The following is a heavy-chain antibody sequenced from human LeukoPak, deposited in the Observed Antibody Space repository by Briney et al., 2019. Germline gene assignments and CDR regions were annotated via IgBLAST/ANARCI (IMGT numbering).Heavy chain of an antibody. CDR1: GGSFSGYY. V-gene: IGHV4-34*01. J-gene: IGHJ4*02. Sequence: SETLSLTCAVYGGSFSGYYWSWIRQPPGKGLEWIGEINHSGSTNYNPSLKSRVTISVDTSKNQFSLKLSSVTAADTAVYYCARGFRNKWLLHRLFDYWGQGTLVTVSS. CDR2: INHSGST. D-gene: IGHD3-3*01. CDR3: ARGFRNKWLLHRLFDY.